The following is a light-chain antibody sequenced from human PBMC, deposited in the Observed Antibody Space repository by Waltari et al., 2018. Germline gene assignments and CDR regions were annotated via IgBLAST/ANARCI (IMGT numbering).Light chain of an antibody. CDR2: GAS. V-gene: IGKV3-20*01. Sequence: EIVLTQSLGTLPFSPGERATLPCRASQTGRTTYLAWYQQKPGQAPTLLIDGASSRATGIPDRFSGSGSGTDFSLTISSLEPEDFAVYYCQQYDISPLTFGGGTKVEIK. J-gene: IGKJ4*01. CDR1: QTGRTTY. CDR3: QQYDISPLT.